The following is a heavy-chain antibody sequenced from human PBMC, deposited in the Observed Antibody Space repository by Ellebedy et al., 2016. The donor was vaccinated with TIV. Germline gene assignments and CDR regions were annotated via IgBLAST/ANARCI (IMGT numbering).Heavy chain of an antibody. J-gene: IGHJ3*02. CDR3: ATSYDSSGYYDDDAFDI. CDR2: IYYRGST. D-gene: IGHD3-22*01. V-gene: IGHV4-59*01. Sequence: MPSETLSLTCTVSGGSISTYYWSWNRQPPGKGLEWIGYIYYRGSTKYNPSLKSRVTMSVDTSKKPFSLNLSSVTAADTAVYYCATSYDSSGYYDDDAFDIWGQGTMVTVSS. CDR1: GGSISTYY.